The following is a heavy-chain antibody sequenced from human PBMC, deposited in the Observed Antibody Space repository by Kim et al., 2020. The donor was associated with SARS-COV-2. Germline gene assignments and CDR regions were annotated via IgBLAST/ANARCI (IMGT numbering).Heavy chain of an antibody. J-gene: IGHJ4*02. CDR2: SSTI. Sequence: SSTIYYAGSVKGRFTISRDNAKNSLYLQMNGLRAEDTAVYYCAGARALTFWGQGTLVTVSS. V-gene: IGHV3-48*04. CDR3: AGARALTF.